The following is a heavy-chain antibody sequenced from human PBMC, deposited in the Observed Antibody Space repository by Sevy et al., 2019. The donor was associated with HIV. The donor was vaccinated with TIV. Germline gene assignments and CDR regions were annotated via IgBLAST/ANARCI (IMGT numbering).Heavy chain of an antibody. J-gene: IGHJ4*02. CDR3: ARTEQQLVTPFDY. CDR1: GGSFSGYY. Sequence: SETLSLTCAVYGGSFSGYYWSWIRQPPGKGLEWIGEINHSGSTNYNPSLKSRVTISVDTSKNQFSLKLSSVTAADTAVYYCARTEQQLVTPFDYWGQGTLVTVSS. CDR2: INHSGST. D-gene: IGHD6-13*01. V-gene: IGHV4-34*01.